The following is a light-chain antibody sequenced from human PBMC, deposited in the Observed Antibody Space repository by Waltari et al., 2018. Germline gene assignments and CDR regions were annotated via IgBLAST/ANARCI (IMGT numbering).Light chain of an antibody. Sequence: SSELTQDTAVSVALGQTVRITCQGDSLRKFYASWYQPKPGQAPVLVIYGENKRPSGIPDRFSGSSSGNTASLTITGAQAEDEADYYCNSRDSSGSQRVFGGGTKLTVL. J-gene: IGLJ3*02. CDR2: GEN. CDR1: SLRKFY. CDR3: NSRDSSGSQRV. V-gene: IGLV3-19*01.